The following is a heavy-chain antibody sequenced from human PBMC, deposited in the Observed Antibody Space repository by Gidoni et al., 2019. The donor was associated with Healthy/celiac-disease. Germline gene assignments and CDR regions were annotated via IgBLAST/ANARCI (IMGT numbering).Heavy chain of an antibody. V-gene: IGHV3-21*01. CDR1: GFTFSSYS. J-gene: IGHJ3*02. Sequence: EVQLVESGGGLVKPGGSLRLSCAASGFTFSSYSMNWVRQAPGKGLEWVSSISSSSSYIYYADSVKGRFTISRDNAKNSLYLQMNSLRAEDTAVYYCARDLGLRCMGSGGSCYPRGDAFDIWGQGTMVTVSS. D-gene: IGHD2-15*01. CDR2: ISSSSSYI. CDR3: ARDLGLRCMGSGGSCYPRGDAFDI.